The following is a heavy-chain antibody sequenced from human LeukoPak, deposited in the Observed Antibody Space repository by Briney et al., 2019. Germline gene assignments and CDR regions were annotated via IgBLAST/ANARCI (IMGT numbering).Heavy chain of an antibody. CDR3: AKQGGCYYYMDV. J-gene: IGHJ6*03. CDR1: GFTFSSYG. CDR2: ISYDGSNK. V-gene: IGHV3-30*18. D-gene: IGHD1-26*01. Sequence: GGSLRLSCAASGFTFSSYGMHWVRQAPGKGLEWVAVISYDGSNKYYADSVKGRFTISRDNSKNTLYLQMNSLRAEDTAVYYCAKQGGCYYYMDVWGKGTTVTVSS.